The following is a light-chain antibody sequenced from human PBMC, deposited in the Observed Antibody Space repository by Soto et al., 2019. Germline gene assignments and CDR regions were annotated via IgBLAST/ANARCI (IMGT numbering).Light chain of an antibody. V-gene: IGKV1-39*01. CDR3: QQSYSTPPFT. Sequence: DIQMTQSPSSLSASVGDRVTITCRASQSISSYLNWYQQKPGKAPKLLIYAASSLQSGFPSRFSGSGSGTDFTLTISILQPEDFATYYCQQSYSTPPFTFGPGTKVDIK. J-gene: IGKJ3*01. CDR1: QSISSY. CDR2: AAS.